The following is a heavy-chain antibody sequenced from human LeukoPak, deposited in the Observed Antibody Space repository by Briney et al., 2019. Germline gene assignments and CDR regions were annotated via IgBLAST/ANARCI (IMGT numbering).Heavy chain of an antibody. CDR3: AKYYSSGYERTSYFDY. J-gene: IGHJ4*02. D-gene: IGHD3-22*01. CDR2: IIGSGGST. CDR1: GFTFSSYA. Sequence: PGGSLRLSCAASGFTFSSYAMSWVRQAPGKGLEWVSAIIGSGGSTYYADSVKGRFTISRDNSKNTMYLQMNSLRAEDTAVYYCAKYYSSGYERTSYFDYWGQGTLVTVSS. V-gene: IGHV3-23*01.